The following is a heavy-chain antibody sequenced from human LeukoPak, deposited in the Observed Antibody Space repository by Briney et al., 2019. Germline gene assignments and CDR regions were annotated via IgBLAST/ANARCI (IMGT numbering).Heavy chain of an antibody. Sequence: GGSLILSCAASGFTFSSYAMHWVRQAPGKGLEWVAVISYDGSNKYYADSVKGRFTISRDNSKNTLYPQMNSLRAEDTAVYYCARGYCSGGSCYSVTDYWGQGTLVTVSS. D-gene: IGHD2-15*01. J-gene: IGHJ4*02. CDR1: GFTFSSYA. CDR2: ISYDGSNK. V-gene: IGHV3-30-3*01. CDR3: ARGYCSGGSCYSVTDY.